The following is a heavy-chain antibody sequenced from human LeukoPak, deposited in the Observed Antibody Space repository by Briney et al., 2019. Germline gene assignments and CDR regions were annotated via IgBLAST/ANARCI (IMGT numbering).Heavy chain of an antibody. CDR2: IVGSSSTK. V-gene: IGHV3-48*04. CDR1: GSSFSTYS. Sequence: GGSLRLSCAASGSSFSTYSMNWVRQAPGKGLEWVSYIVGSSSTKYYADSVKGRFTISRDNAKNSLYLQMDSLRAEDTAVYYCATDSPETAAFDYWGQGTLVTVSS. J-gene: IGHJ4*02. D-gene: IGHD1-1*01. CDR3: ATDSPETAAFDY.